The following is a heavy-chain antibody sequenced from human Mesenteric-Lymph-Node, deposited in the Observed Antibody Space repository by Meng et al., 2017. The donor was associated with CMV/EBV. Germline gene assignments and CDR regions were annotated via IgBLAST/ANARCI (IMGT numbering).Heavy chain of an antibody. V-gene: IGHV3-7*01. CDR3: ASTAGLDY. CDR2: IKQDGSEK. CDR1: GFTFSSYW. Sequence: GESLKISCAASGFTFSSYWRSWVRQAPGKGLEWVANIKQDGSEKYYVDSVKGRFTISRDNAKNSLYLQMNSLRAEDTAVYYCASTAGLDYWGQGTLVTVSS. J-gene: IGHJ4*02.